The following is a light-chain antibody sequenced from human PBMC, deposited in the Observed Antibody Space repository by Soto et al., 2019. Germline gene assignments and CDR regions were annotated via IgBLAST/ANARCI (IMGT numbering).Light chain of an antibody. Sequence: QSALTQPASVSGSPGQSITISCTGTSSDVGSYNLVSWYQQHPGKAPKLMIYEVSKRPSGVSNRFSGSKSGNTASLTISGLQADDEADYYCCSYAGSSPVVFGGGTHLTVL. CDR2: EVS. V-gene: IGLV2-23*02. CDR3: CSYAGSSPVV. J-gene: IGLJ2*01. CDR1: SSDVGSYNL.